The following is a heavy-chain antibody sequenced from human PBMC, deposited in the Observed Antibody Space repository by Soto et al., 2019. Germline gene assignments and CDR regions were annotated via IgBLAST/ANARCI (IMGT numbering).Heavy chain of an antibody. J-gene: IGHJ6*02. CDR2: ISAYNGNT. CDR1: GYTFTSYG. CDR3: ARGAGRQLVFAYGMDV. Sequence: ASVKISCKASGYTFTSYGISWVRQAPGQGLEWMGWISAYNGNTNYAQKLQGRVTMTTDTSTSTAYMELRSLRSDDTAVYYCARGAGRQLVFAYGMDVWGQGTTVTVSS. V-gene: IGHV1-18*01. D-gene: IGHD6-6*01.